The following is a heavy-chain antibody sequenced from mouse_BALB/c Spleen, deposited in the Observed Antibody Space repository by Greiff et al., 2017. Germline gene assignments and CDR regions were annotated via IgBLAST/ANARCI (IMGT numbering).Heavy chain of an antibody. CDR2: ISSGVSYT. CDR3: ARQGSYYGNYEDAMDY. Sequence: EVQRVESGGDLVKPGGSLKLSCAASGFTFSSYGMSWVRQTPDKRLEWVATISSGVSYTYYPDSVKGRFTISRDNAKNTLYLQMSSLKSEDTAMYYCARQGSYYGNYEDAMDYWGQGTSVTVSS. V-gene: IGHV5-6*01. D-gene: IGHD2-10*01. J-gene: IGHJ4*01. CDR1: GFTFSSYG.